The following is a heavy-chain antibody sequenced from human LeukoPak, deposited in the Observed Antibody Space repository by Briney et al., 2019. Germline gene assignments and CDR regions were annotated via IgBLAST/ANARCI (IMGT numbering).Heavy chain of an antibody. CDR3: ARRVLVSGVYAFDM. V-gene: IGHV4-4*07. J-gene: IGHJ3*02. CDR1: TGAINNYY. D-gene: IGHD2-8*02. CDR2: FDSRGI. Sequence: SETLSLTCSVSTGAINNYYWTWIRQAAGKGLEWIGRFDSRGIKYNPSFNSRVTISLDTSKNQVSLNLNSVTAADTAIYFCARRVLVSGVYAFDMWGQGTMVTVSS.